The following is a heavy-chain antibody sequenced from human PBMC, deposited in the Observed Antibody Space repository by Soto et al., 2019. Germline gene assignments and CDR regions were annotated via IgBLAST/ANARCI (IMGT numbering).Heavy chain of an antibody. V-gene: IGHV3-23*01. CDR3: ANDVTIMVRGVIITLGWFDP. D-gene: IGHD3-10*01. Sequence: EVQLLESGGGLVQPGGSLRLSCAASGNTFNSYAMSWVRQAPGKGLEWVSRISRSGGTTYYADSVKGRFTNTRDNSKNTLYLEMNSRRAGVTPVYYCANDVTIMVRGVIITLGWFDPWGHGTLVSVSS. CDR2: ISRSGGTT. J-gene: IGHJ5*02. CDR1: GNTFNSYA.